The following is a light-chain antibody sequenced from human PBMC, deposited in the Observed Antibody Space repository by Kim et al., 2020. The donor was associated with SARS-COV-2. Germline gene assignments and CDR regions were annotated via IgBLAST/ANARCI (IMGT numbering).Light chain of an antibody. CDR1: KLGDKY. Sequence: VSPGQTASITCSGDKLGDKYVCWYQQKAGQSPVLLIYQDTKRPSGIPERFSGSNSGNTATLTISGTQAMDEADYYCQAWDSSSVIFGGGTQLTVL. CDR3: QAWDSSSVI. CDR2: QDT. J-gene: IGLJ2*01. V-gene: IGLV3-1*01.